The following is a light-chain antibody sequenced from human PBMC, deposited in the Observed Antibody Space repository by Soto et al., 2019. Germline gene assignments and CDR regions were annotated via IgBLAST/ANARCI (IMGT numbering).Light chain of an antibody. CDR2: SNN. V-gene: IGLV1-47*02. Sequence: QSVLTQPPSASGTPGQRVTISCSGSSSNIGSNYVYWYQQLPGTAPKVLIYSNNQRPSGVPDRFSGSKSGTSASLAISGLRSEDEADYYCAAWDDSLSGVVFGGGTKLPVL. J-gene: IGLJ2*01. CDR1: SSNIGSNY. CDR3: AAWDDSLSGVV.